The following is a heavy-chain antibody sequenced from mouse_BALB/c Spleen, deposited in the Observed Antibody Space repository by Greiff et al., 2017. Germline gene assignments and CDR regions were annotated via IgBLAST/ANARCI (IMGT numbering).Heavy chain of an antibody. CDR1: GFAFSSYD. CDR2: ISSGGGST. J-gene: IGHJ2*01. V-gene: IGHV5-12-1*01. D-gene: IGHD1-1*01. CDR3: ARHRDYYGSSYEDY. Sequence: EVKLMESGGGLVKPGGSLKLSCAASGFAFSSYDMSWVRQTPEKRLEWVAYISSGGGSTYYPDTVKGRFTISRDNAKNTLYLQMSSLKSEDTAMYYCARHRDYYGSSYEDYWGQGTTLTVSS.